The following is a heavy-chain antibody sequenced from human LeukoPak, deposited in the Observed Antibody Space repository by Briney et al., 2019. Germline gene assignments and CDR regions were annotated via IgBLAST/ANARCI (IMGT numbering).Heavy chain of an antibody. J-gene: IGHJ5*02. V-gene: IGHV4-59*08. CDR1: GGSINGYY. CDR2: IYYSGST. D-gene: IGHD6-13*01. CDR3: ARLHLAAAEEFDP. Sequence: SETLSLTCTVSGGSINGYYWSWIRQPPGKGLEWIGYIYYSGSTNYNPSLKSRVTISVDTSKNQFSLNLSSVTAADTAVYYCARLHLAAAEEFDPWGQGTLVTVSS.